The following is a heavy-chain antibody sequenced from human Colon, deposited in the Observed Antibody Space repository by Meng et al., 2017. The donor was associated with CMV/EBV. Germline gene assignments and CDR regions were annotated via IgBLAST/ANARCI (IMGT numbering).Heavy chain of an antibody. Sequence: GGSLRLSCAASDFTFRNYAMTWVRRAPGRGLEAVSSISDSGDRTYYEDSVRGRFTISRDNSKDTLYLQMNSLRAEDTAIYYCARIFGHAAGHYYHALDVWGQGTTVTRLL. CDR2: ISDSGDRT. D-gene: IGHD3-3*01. CDR1: DFTFRNYA. J-gene: IGHJ6*02. CDR3: ARIFGHAAGHYYHALDV. V-gene: IGHV3-23*01.